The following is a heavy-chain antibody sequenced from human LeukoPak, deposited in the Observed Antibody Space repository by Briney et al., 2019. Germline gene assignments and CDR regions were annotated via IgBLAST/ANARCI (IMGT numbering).Heavy chain of an antibody. D-gene: IGHD3-10*01. J-gene: IGHJ3*02. CDR3: ARDRITMVRGVIITDDAFDI. V-gene: IGHV4-4*07. Sequence: PSETLSLTCTVSGGSISSYYWSWIRQPAGKGLEWIGRIYTSGSTNYNPSLKSRVTMSVDTSKNQFSLKLSSVTAADTGVYYCARDRITMVRGVIITDDAFDIWGQGTMVTVSS. CDR2: IYTSGST. CDR1: GGSISSYY.